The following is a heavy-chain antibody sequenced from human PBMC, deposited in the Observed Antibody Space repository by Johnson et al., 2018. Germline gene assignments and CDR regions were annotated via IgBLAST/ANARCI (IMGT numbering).Heavy chain of an antibody. J-gene: IGHJ1*01. V-gene: IGHV4-59*01. CDR3: AKKHCSSDCSLGLLGYFHH. CDR1: GGSISSSY. D-gene: IGHD2-2*01. Sequence: QVQLVQSGPGLVKPSETLSLICSVSGGSISSSYWSWIRQPPGKGLEWIGYVYYGGSTNYNPSLRSRVTISLDTSNNQFFLDLTSVTAADTAVYYCAKKHCSSDCSLGLLGYFHHWGQGTLVTVSS. CDR2: VYYGGST.